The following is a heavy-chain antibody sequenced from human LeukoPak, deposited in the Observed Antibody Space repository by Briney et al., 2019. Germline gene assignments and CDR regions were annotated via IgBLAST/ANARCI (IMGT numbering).Heavy chain of an antibody. D-gene: IGHD3-22*01. Sequence: SETLSLTCAVYGGSFSGYYWSWIRQPPGKGLEWIGEINHSGSTNYNPSLKSRVTISVDTSKNQFSLKLSSVTAADTAVYYCARQGTILTYYYDSSGYGAFDIWGQGTMVTVSS. CDR3: ARQGTILTYYYDSSGYGAFDI. J-gene: IGHJ3*02. CDR2: INHSGST. CDR1: GGSFSGYY. V-gene: IGHV4-34*01.